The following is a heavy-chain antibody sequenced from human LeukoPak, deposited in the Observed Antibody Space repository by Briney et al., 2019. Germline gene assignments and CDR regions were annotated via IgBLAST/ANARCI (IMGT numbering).Heavy chain of an antibody. V-gene: IGHV3-21*01. Sequence: PGGSLRLSCAASGFTFSSYSMNWVRQAPGKGLDWVSSISSSDSYIYYADSVKGRFTISRDSAKNSLYLQMNSLRAEDTAVYYCARGDRAREYYYYAMDVWGQGTTVTVSS. CDR1: GFTFSSYS. D-gene: IGHD3-22*01. CDR3: ARGDRAREYYYYAMDV. CDR2: ISSSDSYI. J-gene: IGHJ6*02.